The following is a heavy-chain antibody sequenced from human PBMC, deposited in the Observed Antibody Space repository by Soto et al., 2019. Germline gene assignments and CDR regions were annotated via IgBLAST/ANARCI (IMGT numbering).Heavy chain of an antibody. Sequence: GGSLRLSCAASGFTFSSYGMHWVRQAPGKGLEWVAVIWYDGSNKYYADSVKGRFTISRDNSKNTLYLQMNSLGAEDTAVYYCARDLGYSGSYFPGNWFDPWGQGTLVTVSS. V-gene: IGHV3-33*01. J-gene: IGHJ5*02. CDR1: GFTFSSYG. D-gene: IGHD1-26*01. CDR2: IWYDGSNK. CDR3: ARDLGYSGSYFPGNWFDP.